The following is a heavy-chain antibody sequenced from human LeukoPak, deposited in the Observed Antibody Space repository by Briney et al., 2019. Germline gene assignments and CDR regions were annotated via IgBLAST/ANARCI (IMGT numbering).Heavy chain of an antibody. CDR3: VRAPRNLTKGSYDV. CDR2: IAVSGDT. J-gene: IGHJ3*01. Sequence: SGGSLTLSCEASGFTFRSYALTWVRQPPGKGLEWVSSIAVSGDTHYAESVKGRFTISRDNNGNSLFLRMKSLAVEDTALYYCVRAPRNLTKGSYDVWGKGTLVAVSS. V-gene: IGHV3-23*01. D-gene: IGHD3-10*01. CDR1: GFTFRSYA.